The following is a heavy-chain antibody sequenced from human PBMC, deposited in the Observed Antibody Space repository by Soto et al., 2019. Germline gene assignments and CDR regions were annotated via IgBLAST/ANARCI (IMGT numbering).Heavy chain of an antibody. CDR1: GFTFSDYA. D-gene: IGHD2-8*01. CDR2: VGGSDDDK. J-gene: IGHJ3*02. V-gene: IGHV3-23*01. CDR3: AKVATSFNDVWDPFDM. Sequence: EVQLLESGGGVVQPGGSLRLSCAASGFTFSDYAMSWVRQTPGKGLQWVSGVGGSDDDKHYADSVRGRFIVSIDNSKNTLYLQMNSLRADDTAIYYCAKVATSFNDVWDPFDMWGQGTEVTVSS.